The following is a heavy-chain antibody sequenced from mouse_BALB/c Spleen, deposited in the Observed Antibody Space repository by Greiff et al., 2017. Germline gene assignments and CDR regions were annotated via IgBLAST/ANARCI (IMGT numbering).Heavy chain of an antibody. CDR2: ISDGGSYT. J-gene: IGHJ4*01. Sequence: EVKLVESGGGLVKPGGFLKLSCAASGFTFSDYYMYWVRQTPEKRLEWVATISDGGSYTYYPDSVKGRFTISRDNAKNNLYLQMSSLKSEDTAMYYCARVAYDDGRAMDYWGQGTSVTVSS. V-gene: IGHV5-4*02. D-gene: IGHD2-12*01. CDR1: GFTFSDYY. CDR3: ARVAYDDGRAMDY.